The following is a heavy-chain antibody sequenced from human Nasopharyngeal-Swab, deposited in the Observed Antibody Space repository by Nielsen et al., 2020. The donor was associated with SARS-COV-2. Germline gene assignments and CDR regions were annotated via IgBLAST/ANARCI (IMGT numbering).Heavy chain of an antibody. CDR1: GFTFSSYS. Sequence: GESLKISCAASGFTFSSYSMNWVRQAPGKGLEWVSYISSSSSNIYYADSVKGRFTISRDNAKNSLYLQMNSLRDEDTAVYYCASSGYRLDYYSMDVWGQGTTVTVSS. CDR3: ASSGYRLDYYSMDV. V-gene: IGHV3-48*02. CDR2: ISSSSSNI. J-gene: IGHJ6*02. D-gene: IGHD5-18*01.